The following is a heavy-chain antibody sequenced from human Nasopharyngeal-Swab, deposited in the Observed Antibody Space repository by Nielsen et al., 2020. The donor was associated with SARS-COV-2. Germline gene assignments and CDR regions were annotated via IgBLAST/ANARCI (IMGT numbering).Heavy chain of an antibody. CDR3: ARDSYGSGSDYYYYGMDV. Sequence: GESLKISCAASRFTFSSYWMSWVRQAPGKGLEWVANIKQDGSEKYYVDSVKGRFTISRDNAKNSLYLQMNSLRAEDTAVYYCARDSYGSGSDYYYYGMDVWGQGTTVTVSS. V-gene: IGHV3-7*01. CDR1: RFTFSSYW. D-gene: IGHD3-10*01. CDR2: IKQDGSEK. J-gene: IGHJ6*02.